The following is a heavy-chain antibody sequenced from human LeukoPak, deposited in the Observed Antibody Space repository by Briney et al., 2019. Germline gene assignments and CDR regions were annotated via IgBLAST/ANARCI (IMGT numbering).Heavy chain of an antibody. CDR2: IYYSGCT. Sequence: SETLSLTCTVSGGSISSSGYYWGWIRKPPGEGLEWIGSIYYSGCTYYNPSLKSRVTISVDTSKNQFSLKLSSVTAADTAVYYCARLYCSRYCSTRDYYYMDVWGKGTTVTVSS. CDR1: GGSISSSGYY. CDR3: ARLYCSRYCSTRDYYYMDV. V-gene: IGHV4-39*01. J-gene: IGHJ6*03. D-gene: IGHD2-2*01.